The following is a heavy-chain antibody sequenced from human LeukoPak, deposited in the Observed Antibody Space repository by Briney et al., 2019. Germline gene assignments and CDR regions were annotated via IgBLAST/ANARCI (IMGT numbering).Heavy chain of an antibody. CDR2: ISYDGSNK. CDR1: GFTFSSYG. CDR3: AKGDSSSWIDY. V-gene: IGHV3-30*18. J-gene: IGHJ4*02. Sequence: GGSLRLSRAASGFTFSSYGMHWVRQAPGKGLEWVAVISYDGSNKYYADSVKGRFTISRDNSKNTLYLQMNSLRAEDTAVYYCAKGDSSSWIDYWGQGTLVTVSS. D-gene: IGHD6-13*01.